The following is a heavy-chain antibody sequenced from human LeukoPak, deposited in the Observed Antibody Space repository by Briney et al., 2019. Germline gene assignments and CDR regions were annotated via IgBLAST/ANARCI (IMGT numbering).Heavy chain of an antibody. V-gene: IGHV1-8*01. D-gene: IGHD3-10*01. CDR1: GYTFTSYD. CDR2: MNPNSGHT. CDR3: ARDTQGVRGVIRDPDY. Sequence: ASVKVSCKASGYTFTSYDINWVRQATGQGLEWMGWMNPNSGHTGYAQKFQGRVTMTRNTSIGTAYMELSSLRSEDTAVYYCARDTQGVRGVIRDPDYWGQGTLVTVSS. J-gene: IGHJ4*02.